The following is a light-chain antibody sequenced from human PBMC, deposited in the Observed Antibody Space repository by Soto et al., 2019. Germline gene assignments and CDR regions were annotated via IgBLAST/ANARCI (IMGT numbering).Light chain of an antibody. Sequence: QSALTPPASVSGAPVQSITISCTGTSSDVGIYNLVSWYQQHPGKAPKLLIYEVSRRPSGISNRFSGSKSGNTASLTISGLRDEDEAEYYCCSYAGSSTVVFGGGTKLTVL. CDR2: EVS. V-gene: IGLV2-23*02. CDR1: SSDVGIYNL. CDR3: CSYAGSSTVV. J-gene: IGLJ3*02.